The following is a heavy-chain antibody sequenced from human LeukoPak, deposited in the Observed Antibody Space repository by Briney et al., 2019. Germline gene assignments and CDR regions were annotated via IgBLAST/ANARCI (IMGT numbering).Heavy chain of an antibody. D-gene: IGHD6-6*01. Sequence: GGSLRLSCAASGFTVSSNYMSWVRQAPGKGLEWVSVIYSGGSTYYADSVKGRFTISRDNSKNTLYLQMNSLRGEDTAVYYCARATVPLEYSSSSHFYYYYVDVWGKGTTVAVSS. CDR2: IYSGGST. V-gene: IGHV3-53*01. CDR3: ARATVPLEYSSSSHFYYYYVDV. J-gene: IGHJ6*03. CDR1: GFTVSSNY.